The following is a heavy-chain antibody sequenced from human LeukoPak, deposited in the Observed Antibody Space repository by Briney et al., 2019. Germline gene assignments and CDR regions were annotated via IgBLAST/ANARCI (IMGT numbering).Heavy chain of an antibody. V-gene: IGHV3-30*02. CDR2: IHADGNSK. D-gene: IGHD6-6*01. Sequence: GGSLRLSCAASGFPFSSSGMHWVRQAPRKGLEWVTFIHADGNSKYYADSVEGRFTVSRDSPKNTLSLQMNSLRVEDTAVYYCARSLTAREYFQHWGQGTLVTVSS. CDR1: GFPFSSSG. J-gene: IGHJ1*01. CDR3: ARSLTAREYFQH.